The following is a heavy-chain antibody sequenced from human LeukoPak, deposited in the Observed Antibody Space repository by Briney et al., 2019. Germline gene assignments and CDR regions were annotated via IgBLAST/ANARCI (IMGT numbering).Heavy chain of an antibody. V-gene: IGHV1-24*01. J-gene: IGHJ4*02. CDR1: GYTLNELS. CDR3: ATGKGYCSSTSCDSGSVY. CDR2: FDPEDGET. Sequence: ASVKVSCKVSGYTLNELSMHWVRQAPGKGLEWMGGFDPEDGETIYAQKFQGRVTMTEDTSTDTAYMELSSLRSEDTAVYYCATGKGYCSSTSCDSGSVYWGQGTLVTVSS. D-gene: IGHD2-2*01.